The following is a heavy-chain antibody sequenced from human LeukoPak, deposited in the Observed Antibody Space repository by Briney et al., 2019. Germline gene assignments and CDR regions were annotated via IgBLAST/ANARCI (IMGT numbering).Heavy chain of an antibody. Sequence: GGSLRLSCAASGFTFSSYAMHWVRQAPGKGLEWVSVISGSGGTTYYADSVKGRFTTSRDSSKNTLYLQMNSLRAEDTTVYYCAKVDYGDYYFDYWGQGTLVTVSS. J-gene: IGHJ4*02. CDR2: ISGSGGTT. D-gene: IGHD4-17*01. CDR3: AKVDYGDYYFDY. CDR1: GFTFSSYA. V-gene: IGHV3-23*01.